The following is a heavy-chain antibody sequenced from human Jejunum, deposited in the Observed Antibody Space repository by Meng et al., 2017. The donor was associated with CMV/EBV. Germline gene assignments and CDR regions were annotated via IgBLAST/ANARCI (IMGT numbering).Heavy chain of an antibody. D-gene: IGHD2-8*01. CDR3: AKGCASPPGNWFDA. Sequence: QVQLVHSGAEVKKPGASVRVSCKASGYTFSRHALHWVRQAPGQSLEWMGWINAGYGNTKYSQNFQDRVTITRDTSASTVYMELSRLRSEDTAVYYCAKGCASPPGNWFDAWGQGTLVTVSS. V-gene: IGHV1-3*01. CDR1: GYTFSRHA. CDR2: INAGYGNT. J-gene: IGHJ5*02.